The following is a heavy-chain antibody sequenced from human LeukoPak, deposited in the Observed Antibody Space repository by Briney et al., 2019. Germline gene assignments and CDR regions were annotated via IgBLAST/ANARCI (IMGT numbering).Heavy chain of an antibody. J-gene: IGHJ3*02. CDR2: IYYSGST. V-gene: IGHV4-39*07. CDR1: GVSISSSNSY. D-gene: IGHD5-24*01. Sequence: SETLSPTCAVSGVSISSSNSYWGWIRQPPGKGLEWIGSIYYSGSTYYNPSLKSRVTMSVDTSKNQFSLNLSSVTAADTAVYYCARGEMATIEDAFDIWGQGTMVTVSS. CDR3: ARGEMATIEDAFDI.